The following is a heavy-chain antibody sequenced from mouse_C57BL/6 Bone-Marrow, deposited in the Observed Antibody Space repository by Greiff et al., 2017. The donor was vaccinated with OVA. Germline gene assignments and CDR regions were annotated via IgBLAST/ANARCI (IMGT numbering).Heavy chain of an antibody. CDR3: ARNGHYYGSSYGAWFAY. D-gene: IGHD1-1*01. CDR1: GFSLTSYA. V-gene: IGHV2-9-1*01. Sequence: VQVVESGPGLVAPSQSLSITCTVSGFSLTSYAISWVRQPPGKGLEWLGVIWTGGGTNYNSALKSRLSISKDNSKSQVFLKMNSLQTDDTARYYCARNGHYYGSSYGAWFAYWGQGTLVTVSA. J-gene: IGHJ3*01. CDR2: IWTGGGT.